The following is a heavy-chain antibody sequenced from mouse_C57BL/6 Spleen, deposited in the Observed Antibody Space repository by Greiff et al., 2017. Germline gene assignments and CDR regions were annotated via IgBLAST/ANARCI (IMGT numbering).Heavy chain of an antibody. CDR1: GFTFSDYY. J-gene: IGHJ3*01. D-gene: IGHD2-2*01. CDR2: INYDGSST. CDR3: AREDMVTGYVYVAWFAY. V-gene: IGHV5-16*01. Sequence: EVKLVESEGGLVQPGSSMKLSCTASGFTFSDYYMAWVRQVPEKGLEWVANINYDGSSTYYLDSLKSRFIITRDNARNILYLHMSSLKSEDTATYYCAREDMVTGYVYVAWFAYWRQGTLVTVSA.